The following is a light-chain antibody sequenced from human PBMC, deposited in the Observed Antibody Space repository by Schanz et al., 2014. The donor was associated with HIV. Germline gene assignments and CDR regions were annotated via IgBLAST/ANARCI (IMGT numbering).Light chain of an antibody. V-gene: IGKV3-20*01. CDR1: QSISNN. CDR2: GAS. J-gene: IGKJ1*01. Sequence: EIVMTQSPATLYVSPGERATLSCRASQSISNNLAWYQHKPGQAPRLLIYGASSRATGIPDRFSGSGSGTDFTLTISRLEPEDFAVYYCQQYGSSPWTFGQGTKVEIK. CDR3: QQYGSSPWT.